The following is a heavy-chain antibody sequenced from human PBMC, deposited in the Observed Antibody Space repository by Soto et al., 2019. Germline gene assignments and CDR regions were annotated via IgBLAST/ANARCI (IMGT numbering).Heavy chain of an antibody. CDR1: GFTFSSYG. CDR3: ARDKLPAAINSYYYYGMDV. J-gene: IGHJ6*02. D-gene: IGHD2-2*02. Sequence: GGSLRLSXSASGFTFSSYGMHCVRQAPGKGLEWVAVISYDGSNKSYADSVKGRFTISRDNSKNTLYLQMSSLRAEDTAVYYCARDKLPAAINSYYYYGMDVWGQGTTVTVSS. CDR2: ISYDGSNK. V-gene: IGHV3-30*03.